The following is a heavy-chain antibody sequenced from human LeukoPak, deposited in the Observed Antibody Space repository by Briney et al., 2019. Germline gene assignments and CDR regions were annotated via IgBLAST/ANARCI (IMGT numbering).Heavy chain of an antibody. Sequence: ASVKVSCKASGYTFTHYGLTWVRQAPGQGLEWMGWINASNGNTNYAQNFKGRVTMTTDTSTGTAYMELRSLRSGDTGVYFCARESGSGQLDYWGQGTLVTVSS. CDR2: INASNGNT. V-gene: IGHV1-18*01. J-gene: IGHJ4*02. CDR3: ARESGSGQLDY. CDR1: GYTFTHYG. D-gene: IGHD6-19*01.